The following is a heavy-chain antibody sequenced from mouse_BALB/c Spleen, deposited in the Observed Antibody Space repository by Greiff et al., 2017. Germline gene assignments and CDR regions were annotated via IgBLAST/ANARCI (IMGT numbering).Heavy chain of an antibody. J-gene: IGHJ4*01. CDR3: AREENLYYAMDY. CDR2: IDPSDSET. Sequence: QVQLQQSGPQLVRPGASVKISCKASGYSFTSYWMHWVKQRPGQGLEWIGMIDPSDSETRLNQKFKDKATLTVDKSSSTAYMQLSSPTSEDSAVYYCAREENLYYAMDYWGQGTSVTVSS. CDR1: GYSFTSYW. V-gene: IGHV1S127*01.